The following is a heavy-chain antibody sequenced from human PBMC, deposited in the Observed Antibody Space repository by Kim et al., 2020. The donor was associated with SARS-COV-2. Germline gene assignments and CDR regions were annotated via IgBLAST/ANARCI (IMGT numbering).Heavy chain of an antibody. CDR3: ARAPSWIQNSPDYYYYGMDV. V-gene: IGHV1-69*13. J-gene: IGHJ6*02. Sequence: SVKVSCKASGGTFSSYAISWVRQAPGQGLEWMGGIIPIFGTANYAQKFQGRVTITADESTSTAYMELSSLRSEDTAVYYCARAPSWIQNSPDYYYYGMDVWGQGTTVTVSS. D-gene: IGHD5-18*01. CDR2: IIPIFGTA. CDR1: GGTFSSYA.